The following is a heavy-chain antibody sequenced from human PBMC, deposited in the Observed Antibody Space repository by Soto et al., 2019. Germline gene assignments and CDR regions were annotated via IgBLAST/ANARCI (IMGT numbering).Heavy chain of an antibody. CDR1: GFTFSGYW. D-gene: IGHD4-17*01. CDR3: TRDPAYGAFPPDH. J-gene: IGHJ4*02. V-gene: IGHV3-74*01. Sequence: PGGSLRLSCAASGFTFSGYWMHWVRQTPGKGLVWVSRINTDGTSTTYADSVKGRFTISRDNAKNTLFLHMNSLRAEDTAVYYCTRDPAYGAFPPDHWGQGTLVTVSS. CDR2: INTDGTST.